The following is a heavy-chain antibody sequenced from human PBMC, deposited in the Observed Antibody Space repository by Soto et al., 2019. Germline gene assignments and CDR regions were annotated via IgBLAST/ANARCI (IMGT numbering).Heavy chain of an antibody. Sequence: PSETLSLTCSVSGGSISRGAYFWTWIRQFPGKGLEWIAYISYTGATYYNPSLKSRVTILADTSKNQFSLKLNSVTSADTAVYYSARGRPVSVSPACQLLGYFDYWGQGTLVTVSS. CDR2: ISYTGAT. V-gene: IGHV4-31*03. CDR1: GGSISRGAYF. J-gene: IGHJ4*02. CDR3: ARGRPVSVSPACQLLGYFDY. D-gene: IGHD2-2*01.